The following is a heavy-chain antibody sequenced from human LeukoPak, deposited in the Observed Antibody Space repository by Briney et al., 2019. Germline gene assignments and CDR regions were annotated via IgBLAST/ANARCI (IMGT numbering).Heavy chain of an antibody. V-gene: IGHV1-46*01. J-gene: IGHJ4*02. CDR1: GYTFTSYY. CDR3: ARGYCSGGSCYSVGYFDY. D-gene: IGHD2-15*01. Sequence: ASVKVSCKASGYTFTSYYMHWVRQAPGQGLEWMGIINPSGGSTSYAQKFQGRGTMTRDTSTSTVYMELSSLRSEDTAVYYCARGYCSGGSCYSVGYFDYWGQGTLVTVSS. CDR2: INPSGGST.